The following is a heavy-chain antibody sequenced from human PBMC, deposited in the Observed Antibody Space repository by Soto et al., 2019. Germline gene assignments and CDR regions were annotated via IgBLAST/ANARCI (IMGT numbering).Heavy chain of an antibody. J-gene: IGHJ6*02. Sequence: GPTLLHPPETLPLTCTCARFSVKTRGVGVGWIRQPPGKTLEWLALIYWNDFKRYTPSLESRLTITKDTSKNQVVLTVINVDPADTATYYCAHSRGYNGYEGPPLYEMDVSGHGTTVTVSS. CDR2: IYWNDFK. V-gene: IGHV2-5*01. CDR1: RFSVKTRGVG. CDR3: AHSRGYNGYEGPPLYEMDV. D-gene: IGHD5-12*01.